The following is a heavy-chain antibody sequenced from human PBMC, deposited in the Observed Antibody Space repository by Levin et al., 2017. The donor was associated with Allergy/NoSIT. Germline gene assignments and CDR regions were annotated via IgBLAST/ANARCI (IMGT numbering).Heavy chain of an antibody. Sequence: SETLSLTCTVSGGSISSGGYYWSWIRQHPGKGLEWIGYIYYSGSTYYNPSLKSRVTISVDTSKNQFSLKLSSVTAADTAVYYCARVAYGDQIDYWGQGTLVTVSS. CDR2: IYYSGST. CDR1: GGSISSGGYY. V-gene: IGHV4-31*03. J-gene: IGHJ4*02. CDR3: ARVAYGDQIDY. D-gene: IGHD4-17*01.